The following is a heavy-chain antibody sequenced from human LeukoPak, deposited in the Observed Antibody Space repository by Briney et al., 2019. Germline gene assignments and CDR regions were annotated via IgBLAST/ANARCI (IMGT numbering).Heavy chain of an antibody. V-gene: IGHV1-69*13. CDR1: GGTFSSYA. Sequence: ASVNVSCKASGGTFSSYAISWVRQAPGQGLEWMGGIIPIFGTANYAQTFQGGVTITADESTSTAYMELSSPRSEDTAVYYCARDPFRTDWVTAGRTVYQRPPVYFDYWGQGTLVTVSS. D-gene: IGHD2-2*01. J-gene: IGHJ4*02. CDR2: IIPIFGTA. CDR3: ARDPFRTDWVTAGRTVYQRPPVYFDY.